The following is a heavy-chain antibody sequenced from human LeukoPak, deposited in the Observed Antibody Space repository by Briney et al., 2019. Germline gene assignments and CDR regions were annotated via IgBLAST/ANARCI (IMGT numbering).Heavy chain of an antibody. CDR2: IYPGDSDT. Sequence: LGESLKISCKGSGYSFTSYWIGWVRQMPGKGLEWMGIIYPGDSDTRYSPSFQGQVTISADKSITTAYLQWGSLKASDTAMYYCTRSPRDGYHDAFDIWGQGTMVTVFS. D-gene: IGHD5-24*01. J-gene: IGHJ3*02. CDR1: GYSFTSYW. CDR3: TRSPRDGYHDAFDI. V-gene: IGHV5-51*01.